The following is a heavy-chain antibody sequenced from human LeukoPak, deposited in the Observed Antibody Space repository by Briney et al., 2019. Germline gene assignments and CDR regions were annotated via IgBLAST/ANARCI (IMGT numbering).Heavy chain of an antibody. D-gene: IGHD5-24*01. Sequence: ESSETLSLTCAVYGGSLNGHYWSWIRQPPGKGLEWIGEGSESGGTKFNPSLKSRVTISADTSKNQFSLKVKSVTAADTAVYYCAKDYVSGDGYWDFDYWGQGTLVTVSS. CDR3: AKDYVSGDGYWDFDY. J-gene: IGHJ4*02. CDR1: GGSLNGHY. V-gene: IGHV4-34*01. CDR2: GSESGGT.